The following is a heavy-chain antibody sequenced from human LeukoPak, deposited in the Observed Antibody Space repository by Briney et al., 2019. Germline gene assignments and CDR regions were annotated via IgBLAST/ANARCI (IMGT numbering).Heavy chain of an antibody. CDR1: GGSISSGSYY. Sequence: SETLSLTCTVSGGSISSGSYYWSWIRQPAGKGLEWIGRIYTSGSTNYNPSLRSRVTISVDTSKNQLSLKLSSVTAADTAVYYCARDGWAGTDYWGQGTLVTVSS. CDR3: ARDGWAGTDY. J-gene: IGHJ4*02. V-gene: IGHV4-61*02. D-gene: IGHD6-19*01. CDR2: IYTSGST.